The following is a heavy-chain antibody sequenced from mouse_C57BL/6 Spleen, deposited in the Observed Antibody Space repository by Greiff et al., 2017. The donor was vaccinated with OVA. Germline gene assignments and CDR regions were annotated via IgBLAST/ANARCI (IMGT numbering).Heavy chain of an antibody. D-gene: IGHD4-1*01. V-gene: IGHV5-17*01. CDR2: ISSGSSTI. J-gene: IGHJ1*03. Sequence: EVKLVESGGGLVKPGGSLKLSCAASGFTFSDYGMHWVRQAPEKGLEWVAYISSGSSTIYYADTVKGRFTISRDNAKNTLFLQMTSLRSEDTAKYYCTRELTGYFDVWGTGTTVTVSS. CDR3: TRELTGYFDV. CDR1: GFTFSDYG.